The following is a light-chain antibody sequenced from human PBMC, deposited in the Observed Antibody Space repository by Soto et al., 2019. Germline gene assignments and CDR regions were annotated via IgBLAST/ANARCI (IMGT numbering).Light chain of an antibody. CDR3: AAWDDRLNGYV. J-gene: IGLJ1*01. CDR1: SSNIESNT. Sequence: QSVLTQPPSASGTPGQRVTISCSGSSSNIESNTVTWYQQLPGTAPKLVIYSNDHRPSGVPHRFSGSTSGTSASLAIRGLQSEGEGDYYCAAWDDRLNGYVFGGGTKVTV. CDR2: SND. V-gene: IGLV1-44*01.